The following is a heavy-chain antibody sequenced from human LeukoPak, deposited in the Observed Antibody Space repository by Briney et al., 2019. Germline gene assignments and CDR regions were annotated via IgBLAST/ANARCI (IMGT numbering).Heavy chain of an antibody. CDR3: AKDQVRDFLPSGY. D-gene: IGHD3-9*01. V-gene: IGHV3-30-3*01. Sequence: GGSLRLSCAASGFTFSSYAMHWVLQAPGKGLEWVAVISYDGSNKYYADSVKGRFTISRDNSKNTLYLQMNSLRAEDTAVYYCAKDQVRDFLPSGYWGQGTPVTVSS. J-gene: IGHJ4*02. CDR1: GFTFSSYA. CDR2: ISYDGSNK.